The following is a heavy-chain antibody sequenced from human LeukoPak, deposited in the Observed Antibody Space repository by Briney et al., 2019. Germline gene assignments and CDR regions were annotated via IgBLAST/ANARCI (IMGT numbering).Heavy chain of an antibody. J-gene: IGHJ5*02. D-gene: IGHD6-19*01. CDR1: GFTFSSYS. CDR2: ISSSSNYI. V-gene: IGHV3-21*01. CDR3: ARDPSSGWYLKGWFDP. Sequence: PGGSLRLSCAASGFTFSSYSMDWVRQAPGKGLEWVSSISSSSNYIYYADSVKGRFTISRDNAKNSLYLQMNSLRAEDTAVYYCARDPSSGWYLKGWFDPWGQGTLVTVSS.